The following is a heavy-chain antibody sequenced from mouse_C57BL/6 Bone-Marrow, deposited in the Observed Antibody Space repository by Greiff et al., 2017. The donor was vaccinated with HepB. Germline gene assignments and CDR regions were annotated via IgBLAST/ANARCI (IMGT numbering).Heavy chain of an antibody. CDR1: GFTFSSYA. J-gene: IGHJ4*01. CDR2: ISDGGSYT. Sequence: EVNLVESGGGLVKPGGSLKLSCAASGFTFSSYAMSWVRQTPEKRLEWVATISDGGSYTYYPDNVKGRFTISRDNAKNNLYLQMSHLKSEDTAMYYCARVELYYAMDYWGQGTSVTVSS. CDR3: ARVELYYAMDY. V-gene: IGHV5-4*03.